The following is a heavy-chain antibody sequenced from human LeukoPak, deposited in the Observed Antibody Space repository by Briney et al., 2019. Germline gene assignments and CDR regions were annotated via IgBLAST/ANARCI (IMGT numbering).Heavy chain of an antibody. J-gene: IGHJ4*02. D-gene: IGHD1-1*01. V-gene: IGHV3-30*18. Sequence: PGGSLRLSCAASGFTFSSYGMHWVRQAPGKGLEWMAVISYDGSNKYYADSVKGRFTISRDNSKNTLYLQMDRLRAEDTAVYYCAKAGGDGTLGTYWGQGTLVTVSS. CDR3: AKAGGDGTLGTY. CDR1: GFTFSSYG. CDR2: ISYDGSNK.